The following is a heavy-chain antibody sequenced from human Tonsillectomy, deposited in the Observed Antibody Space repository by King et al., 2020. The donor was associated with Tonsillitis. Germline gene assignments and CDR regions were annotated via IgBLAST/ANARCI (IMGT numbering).Heavy chain of an antibody. D-gene: IGHD6-13*01. J-gene: IGHJ4*02. Sequence: VQLQESGPGLVKPSETLSLTCTVSDGSISSYYWSWIRQPPGKGLEWIGYIYYSGSTNSNPSLKSRVTISVDTSKNQFSLKLSSVTAADTAVYYCARKKYSSCWYYFDYWGQGTLVTVSS. CDR3: ARKKYSSCWYYFDY. CDR1: DGSISSYY. V-gene: IGHV4-59*01. CDR2: IYYSGST.